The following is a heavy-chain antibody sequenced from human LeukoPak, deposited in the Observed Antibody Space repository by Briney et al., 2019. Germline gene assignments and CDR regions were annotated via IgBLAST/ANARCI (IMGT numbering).Heavy chain of an antibody. D-gene: IGHD6-13*01. Sequence: PGGSLRLSCAASGFTFSSYSMNWVRQAPGKGLEWVSSISSSSSYIYYADSVKGRFTISRDNAKNSLYLQMNSLRAEDTAVYYCARTTTHSWDIGGYWGQGTLVTVSS. CDR3: ARTTTHSWDIGGY. V-gene: IGHV3-21*01. J-gene: IGHJ4*02. CDR2: ISSSSSYI. CDR1: GFTFSSYS.